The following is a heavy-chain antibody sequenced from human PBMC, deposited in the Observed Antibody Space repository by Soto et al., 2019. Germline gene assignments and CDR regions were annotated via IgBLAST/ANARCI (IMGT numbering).Heavy chain of an antibody. CDR1: GFTFSSYS. V-gene: IGHV3-48*01. CDR3: ARDAGLGVNYYYYGMDV. D-gene: IGHD3-10*01. J-gene: IGHJ6*02. Sequence: LSLTCAASGFTFSSYSMNWVRQAPGKGLEWVSYISSSSSTIYYADSVKGRFTISRDNSKNTLYLQMNSLRAEDTAVYYCARDAGLGVNYYYYGMDVWGQGTTVTVSS. CDR2: ISSSSSTI.